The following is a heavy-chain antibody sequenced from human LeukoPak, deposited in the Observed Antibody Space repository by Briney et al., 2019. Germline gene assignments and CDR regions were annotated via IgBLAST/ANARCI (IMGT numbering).Heavy chain of an antibody. CDR2: IYESGTT. V-gene: IGHV4-34*01. CDR1: GESLNSYY. Sequence: SETLSLTCAVYGESLNSYYWSWVRQPPGEGLEWIGEIYESGTTEYNPSLESRVTITMVPSKQQFSLSLSSVTAADTAVYYCARGAWATRLGSWGLGTPVIVSS. D-gene: IGHD2-15*01. CDR3: ARGAWATRLGS. J-gene: IGHJ4*02.